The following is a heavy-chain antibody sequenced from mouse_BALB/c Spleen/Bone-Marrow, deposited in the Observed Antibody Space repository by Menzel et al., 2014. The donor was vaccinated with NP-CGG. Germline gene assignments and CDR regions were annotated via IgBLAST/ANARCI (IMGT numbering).Heavy chain of an antibody. CDR3: ARERYAGYYFDY. CDR2: INPSTGYT. V-gene: IGHV1-7*01. CDR1: GYTFTSYW. D-gene: IGHD2-3*01. Sequence: VQLQQSGAELAKPGASVKMSCKASGYTFTSYWMHWVKQRPGQGLEWIGYINPSTGYTEYNQKFKDKATLTADKPSSTAYMQLSSLTSEDSAVYYCARERYAGYYFDYWGQGTTLTVSS. J-gene: IGHJ2*01.